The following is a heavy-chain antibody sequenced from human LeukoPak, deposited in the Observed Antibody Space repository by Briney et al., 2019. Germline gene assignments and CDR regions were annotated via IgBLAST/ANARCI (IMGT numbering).Heavy chain of an antibody. CDR2: IKSKTDGGAT. V-gene: IGHV3-15*01. Sequence: GGSLRLSCGASGFTISNAWMSWVRQAPGKGLEWVGRIKSKTDGGATDYAAPVKGRFTISRDDSKNTLYLQMNSLETEDTAVYYCTTDCCLSQRGATTGGRYWGQGTLVTVSS. CDR1: GFTISNAW. J-gene: IGHJ4*02. D-gene: IGHD1-26*01. CDR3: TTDCCLSQRGATTGGRY.